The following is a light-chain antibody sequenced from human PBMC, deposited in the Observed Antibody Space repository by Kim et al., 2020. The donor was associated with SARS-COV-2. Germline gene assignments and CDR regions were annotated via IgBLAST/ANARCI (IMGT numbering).Light chain of an antibody. CDR2: FNSGGSH. J-gene: IGLJ3*02. CDR1: SGHSNYA. V-gene: IGLV4-69*01. Sequence: QPVLTQSPSASASLGASVKLTGTLSSGHSNYAIAWHQQQPGKGPRFLMRFNSGGSHTNGDGIPDRFSGSASGAERYLTISSLQSEDEADYYCQTWGTGIPKVFGGGTQLTVL. CDR3: QTWGTGIPKV.